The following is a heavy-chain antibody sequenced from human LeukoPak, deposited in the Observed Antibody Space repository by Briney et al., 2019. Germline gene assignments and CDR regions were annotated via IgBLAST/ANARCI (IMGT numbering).Heavy chain of an antibody. CDR3: ARGPRYCTGGVCCYYYYMDV. CDR2: INHSGST. V-gene: IGHV4-34*01. Sequence: SETLSLTCAVYGGSFSGYYWSWIRHPPGKGLEWIGEINHSGSTNYNPSLKSRVTISVDTSKNQFSLKLSSVTAADTAVYYCARGPRYCTGGVCCYYYYMDVWGKGTTVTVSS. CDR1: GGSFSGYY. J-gene: IGHJ6*03. D-gene: IGHD2-8*02.